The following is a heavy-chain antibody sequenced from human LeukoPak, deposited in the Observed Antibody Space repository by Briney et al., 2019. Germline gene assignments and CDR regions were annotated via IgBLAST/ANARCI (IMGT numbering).Heavy chain of an antibody. CDR3: ARVMAARREDLNWFDP. CDR2: VYYSGNT. D-gene: IGHD6-6*01. J-gene: IGHJ5*02. Sequence: SETLSLTCTVSGASIGSSGSYWGWIRQPPGKGLEWIGSVYYSGNTYNPSLKSRVTISVDTSKNQLSLNLTSVTAADTAIYYCARVMAARREDLNWFDPWGQGTLVTVSS. V-gene: IGHV4-39*07. CDR1: GASIGSSGSY.